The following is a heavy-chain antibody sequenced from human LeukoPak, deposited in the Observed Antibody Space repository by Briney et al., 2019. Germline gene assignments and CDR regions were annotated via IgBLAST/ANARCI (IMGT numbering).Heavy chain of an antibody. CDR2: ISRNSDST. D-gene: IGHD1-26*01. J-gene: IGHJ4*02. CDR1: GFPFDDKA. Sequence: GGSLRLSCAPSGFPFDDKAMHWVRPAPGKGLEWVAGISRNSDSTGYADSVKGGFTISRDNAKNSLYLQMNSLRAEDMALYYRVKDIGSGSYRYGGYFDYWGQGTLVTVSS. CDR3: VKDIGSGSYRYGGYFDY. V-gene: IGHV3-9*03.